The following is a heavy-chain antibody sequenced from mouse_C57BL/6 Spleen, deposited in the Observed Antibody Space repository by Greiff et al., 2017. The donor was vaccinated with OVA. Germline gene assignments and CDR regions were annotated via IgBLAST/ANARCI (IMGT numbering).Heavy chain of an antibody. D-gene: IGHD4-1*01. V-gene: IGHV14-3*01. Sequence: EVQLQQSVAELVRPGASVKLSCTASGFTIKNTYMHWVKQRPEQGLAWIGRIDPANGNTKYAPKFQGKATITADTSSNTAYLQLSSLTSEDTAIYYCARGPYWDGFAYWGQGTLVTVSA. J-gene: IGHJ3*01. CDR1: GFTIKNTY. CDR3: ARGPYWDGFAY. CDR2: IDPANGNT.